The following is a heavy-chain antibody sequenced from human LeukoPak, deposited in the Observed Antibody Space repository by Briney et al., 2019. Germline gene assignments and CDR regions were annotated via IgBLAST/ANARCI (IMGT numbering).Heavy chain of an antibody. CDR2: ISGSGGST. D-gene: IGHD3-10*01. V-gene: IGHV3-23*01. CDR1: GFTFSSYA. J-gene: IGHJ4*02. CDR3: AKVMTRTMVRGVPPSDY. Sequence: PGGSLRLSCAASGFTFSSYAMSWVRQAPGKGLEWVSAISGSGGSTYYADSVKGRFTISRDNSKNPLYLQMNSLRAEDTAVYYCAKVMTRTMVRGVPPSDYWGQGTLVTVSS.